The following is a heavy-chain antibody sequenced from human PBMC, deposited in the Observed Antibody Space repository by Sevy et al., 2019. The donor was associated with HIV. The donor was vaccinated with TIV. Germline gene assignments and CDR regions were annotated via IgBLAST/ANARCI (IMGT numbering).Heavy chain of an antibody. CDR3: ARDGGCSTTSCLLYFDY. V-gene: IGHV3-21*01. CDR2: ISSSSRYI. J-gene: IGHJ4*01. Sequence: GGSLRLSCAVSGFTFSSYTMNWVRQAPGKGLEWVSSISSSSRYIYYADSVKGRFTISRDNAKNSVYLQMNSLRTEDTAVYYCARDGGCSTTSCLLYFDYWGQATLVTVSS. CDR1: GFTFSSYT. D-gene: IGHD2-2*01.